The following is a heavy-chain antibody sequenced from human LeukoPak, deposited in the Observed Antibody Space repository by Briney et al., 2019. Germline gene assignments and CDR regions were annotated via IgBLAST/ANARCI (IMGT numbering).Heavy chain of an antibody. CDR3: AREADYYASAPGY. CDR1: GYTFTSYD. V-gene: IGHV1-8*03. J-gene: IGHJ4*02. Sequence: ASVKVSCKASGYTFTSYDINWVRQATGQGLEWMGWMNPNSGNTGYAQKFQGRVTITRDTSASTAYMELSSLRSEDTAVYYCAREADYYASAPGYWGQGTLVTVSS. CDR2: MNPNSGNT. D-gene: IGHD3-9*01.